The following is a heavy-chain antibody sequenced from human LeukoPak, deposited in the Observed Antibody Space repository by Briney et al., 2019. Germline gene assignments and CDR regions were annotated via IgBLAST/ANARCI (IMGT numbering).Heavy chain of an antibody. CDR3: ARKYYYGSGNYIVGGYFDS. V-gene: IGHV4-39*01. CDR1: GGSISSSRYF. J-gene: IGHJ4*02. CDR2: ISHTGST. D-gene: IGHD3-10*01. Sequence: SETLSLTCTVFGGSISSSRYFWGWIRQPAGKGLQWIGSISHTGSTYYDPSLKSRVTISVDTSNNQFSLNLRSVTAADTAVYYCARKYYYGSGNYIVGGYFDSWGQGTLVTVSS.